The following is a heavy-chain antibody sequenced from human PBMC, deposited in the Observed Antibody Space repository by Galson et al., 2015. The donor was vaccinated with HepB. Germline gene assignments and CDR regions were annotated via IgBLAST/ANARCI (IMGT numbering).Heavy chain of an antibody. D-gene: IGHD2-21*01. J-gene: IGHJ3*02. CDR1: GFTFSSYA. Sequence: SLRLSCAASGFTFSSYAMSWVRQAPGKGLGWVSAISGSGGSTYYADSVKGRFTISRDNSKNTLYLQMNSLRAEDTAVYYCARRFPCLAYCGGAPRAFDIWGQGTMVTVSS. V-gene: IGHV3-23*01. CDR2: ISGSGGST. CDR3: ARRFPCLAYCGGAPRAFDI.